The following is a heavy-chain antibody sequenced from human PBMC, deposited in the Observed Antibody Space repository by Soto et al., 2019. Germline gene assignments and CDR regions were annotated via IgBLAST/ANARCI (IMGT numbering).Heavy chain of an antibody. CDR2: IIDSGGST. Sequence: PSETLSLSCAASGFTFSSCAMGWVRQAPGKGLEWVSDIIDSGGSTYYADAVKGRFTISRDNSKSTLYLQMNSLRAEDTAVYYCGKGRSYYYYYGVDVWGQGTTVTVSS. J-gene: IGHJ6*02. CDR1: GFTFSSCA. V-gene: IGHV3-23*01. CDR3: GKGRSYYYYYGVDV. D-gene: IGHD1-26*01.